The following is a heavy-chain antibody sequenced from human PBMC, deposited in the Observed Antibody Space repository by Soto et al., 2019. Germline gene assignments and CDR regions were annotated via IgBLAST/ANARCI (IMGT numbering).Heavy chain of an antibody. V-gene: IGHV1-8*01. Sequence: QVQLVQAGAEVKKPGASVKVSCKASGYTFTSSDINWVLQATGQGLEWLGWMNPNSGNTGYAQKFQGRITLTSSTSINTAYLELSSLSSDDSAVYYCARGASPWGQGTLVTVSS. J-gene: IGHJ5*02. CDR3: ARGASP. CDR1: GYTFTSSD. CDR2: MNPNSGNT.